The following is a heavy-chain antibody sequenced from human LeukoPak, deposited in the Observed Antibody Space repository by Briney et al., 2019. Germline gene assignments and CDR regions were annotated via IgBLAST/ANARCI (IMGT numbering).Heavy chain of an antibody. V-gene: IGHV3-74*01. J-gene: IGHJ4*02. Sequence: PGGSLRLSCAASGFTFSSYYMYWVRQAPGKGLVWVSRINTDGSSTSHADAVKGRFTISRDNAKNTLYLQVNSLRAEDTAVYYCVSYNWNYPDYWGQGTLVTVSS. CDR3: VSYNWNYPDY. D-gene: IGHD1-7*01. CDR1: GFTFSSYY. CDR2: INTDGSST.